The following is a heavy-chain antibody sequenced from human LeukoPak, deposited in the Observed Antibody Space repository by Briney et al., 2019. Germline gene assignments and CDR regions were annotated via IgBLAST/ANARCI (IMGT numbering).Heavy chain of an antibody. J-gene: IGHJ3*02. CDR3: ARGRVGRLDAFDI. D-gene: IGHD1-26*01. V-gene: IGHV4-30-4*08. CDR1: GGSISSGDYY. CDR2: IYYSGST. Sequence: PSETLSLTCTVSGGSISSGDYYWSWIRQPPGKGLEWIGYIYYSGSTYHNPSLKSRLTISVGTSKNQFSLKLSSVTAADTAVYYCARGRVGRLDAFDIWGQGTMVTVSS.